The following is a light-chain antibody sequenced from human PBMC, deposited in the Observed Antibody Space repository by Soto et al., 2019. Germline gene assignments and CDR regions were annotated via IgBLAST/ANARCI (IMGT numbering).Light chain of an antibody. CDR2: EVT. CDR3: ASYAGTKLFV. CDR1: SXDVGFYNF. V-gene: IGLV2-8*01. Sequence: QSVLTQPPSASGSPGQSVTISCTGTSXDVGFYNFVSWYQQRPGKAPKLVIYEVTKRPSGVPDRFSGSKSGSTASLTVSGLQADDEAEYYCASYAGTKLFVFGSGTKVTVL. J-gene: IGLJ1*01.